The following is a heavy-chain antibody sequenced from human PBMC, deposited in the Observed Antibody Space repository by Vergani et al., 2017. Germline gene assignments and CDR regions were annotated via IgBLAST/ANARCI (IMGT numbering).Heavy chain of an antibody. D-gene: IGHD3-22*01. V-gene: IGHV2-70*01. Sequence: QVTLRESGPALVKPTQTLTLTCTFSGFSLSTSGMCVSWIRQPPGKALEWLALIDWDDDQYYSTSLKTRLTISKDTSKNQVVLTMTNMDPVDTATHYCARSSYTYYYDSSGYYYGADFDYWGQGTLVTVSS. CDR1: GFSLSTSGMC. CDR2: IDWDDDQ. CDR3: ARSSYTYYYDSSGYYYGADFDY. J-gene: IGHJ4*02.